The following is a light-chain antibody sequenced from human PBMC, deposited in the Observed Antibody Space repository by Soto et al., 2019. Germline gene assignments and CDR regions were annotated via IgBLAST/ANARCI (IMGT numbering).Light chain of an antibody. J-gene: IGKJ1*01. CDR1: QSVSSN. CDR2: GAS. V-gene: IGKV3-15*01. CDR3: QQYNNWPWT. Sequence: EIAMTQSPATLSVSLGQRATLSCAASQSVSSNLAWFQQKPGQAPSLLINGASTRATGIPARFSGSGSVTEFALTISGLQSEDFAVYYCQQYNNWPWTFGEGKNVEIK.